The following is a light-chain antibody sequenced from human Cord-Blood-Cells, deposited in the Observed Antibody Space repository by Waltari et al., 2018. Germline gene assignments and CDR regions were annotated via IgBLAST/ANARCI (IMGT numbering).Light chain of an antibody. Sequence: DIQMTQSPSSLSASVGDRVTITCRASQSISSYLNWYQQKPGKAPKLLIYAASSLQSGVPSRFSGSRSETDFTLTISSLQPEDFATYYCQQSYSTPPITFGGGTKVQIK. CDR2: AAS. V-gene: IGKV1-39*01. CDR3: QQSYSTPPIT. CDR1: QSISSY. J-gene: IGKJ4*01.